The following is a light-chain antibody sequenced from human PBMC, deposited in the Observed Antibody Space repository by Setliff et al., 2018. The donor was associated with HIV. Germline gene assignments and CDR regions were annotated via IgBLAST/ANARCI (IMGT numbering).Light chain of an antibody. CDR3: RPYVTGDTYV. V-gene: IGLV2-14*01. CDR2: EVA. CDR1: SRDVGGYNH. Sequence: QSALTQPASVSGSPGQSITISCTGTSRDVGGYNHVSWYQHHPGMAPKLIIYEVAYRPSGVSNRFSGSKSGDTASLTISGLQAEDEADYYCRPYVTGDTYVFGSGTKVTVL. J-gene: IGLJ1*01.